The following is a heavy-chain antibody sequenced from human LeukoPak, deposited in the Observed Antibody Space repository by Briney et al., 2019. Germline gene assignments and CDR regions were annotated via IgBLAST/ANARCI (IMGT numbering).Heavy chain of an antibody. Sequence: SQTLSLTCTVSGGSISSGNYYWSWIRQPAGKGLEWIGHIYTSGSTNYSPSLKSRVTVSVDTSKNQFSLKLSSLTAADTAVYYCAREGYDSLWGQGTLVTVSS. J-gene: IGHJ4*02. V-gene: IGHV4-61*09. D-gene: IGHD3-3*01. CDR2: IYTSGST. CDR3: AREGYDSL. CDR1: GGSISSGNYY.